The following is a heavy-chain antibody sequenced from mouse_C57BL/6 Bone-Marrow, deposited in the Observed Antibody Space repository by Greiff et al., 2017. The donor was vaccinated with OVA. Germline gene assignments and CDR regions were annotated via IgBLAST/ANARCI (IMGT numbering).Heavy chain of an antibody. CDR3: ASLNYYDYDAWFAY. V-gene: IGHV5-6*02. CDR2: ISSGGSYT. J-gene: IGHJ3*01. Sequence: DVMLVESGGDLVKPGGSLKLSCAASGFTFSSYGMSWVRQTPDKRLEWVATISSGGSYTYYPDSVKGRFTISSDNAKNTLYLQMSSLKSEDTAMYYCASLNYYDYDAWFAYWGQGTLVTVSA. D-gene: IGHD2-4*01. CDR1: GFTFSSYG.